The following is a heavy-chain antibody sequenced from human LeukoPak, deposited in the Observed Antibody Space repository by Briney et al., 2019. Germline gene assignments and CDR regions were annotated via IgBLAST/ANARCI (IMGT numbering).Heavy chain of an antibody. CDR2: IRYDGNNK. CDR1: GFTFSSYG. J-gene: IGHJ4*02. D-gene: IGHD5-12*01. V-gene: IGHV3-30*02. Sequence: GGSLRLSCAASGFTFSSYGMHWVRQGPGKGLEWVAFIRYDGNNKYYADSVKGRFTISRDNSKNTLYLQMNSLRAEDTAVYYCARLPYSGYDYFDYWGQGTLVTVSS. CDR3: ARLPYSGYDYFDY.